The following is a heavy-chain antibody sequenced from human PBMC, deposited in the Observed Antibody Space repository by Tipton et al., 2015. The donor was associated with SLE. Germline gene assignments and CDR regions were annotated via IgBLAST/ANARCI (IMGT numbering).Heavy chain of an antibody. V-gene: IGHV4-59*01. J-gene: IGHJ4*02. CDR3: ARGGLGSDLRGSIYFGS. CDR1: GGSFSGYY. CDR2: INYSGNT. D-gene: IGHD7-27*01. Sequence: TLSLTCAVYGGSFSGYYWSWIRQPPGKGLEWVGYINYSGNTNYNPSLKSRVTISVDTSKTHFSLRLNSVTAADTAVYYCARGGLGSDLRGSIYFGSWGQGTLVTVSS.